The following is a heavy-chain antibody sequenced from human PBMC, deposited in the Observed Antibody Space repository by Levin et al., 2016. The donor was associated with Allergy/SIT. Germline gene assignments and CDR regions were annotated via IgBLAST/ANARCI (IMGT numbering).Heavy chain of an antibody. CDR2: ISSSGAFI. CDR3: ARDRAVAGAFRLNWYFDL. D-gene: IGHD6-19*01. V-gene: IGHV3-21*01. J-gene: IGHJ2*01. Sequence: GGSLRLSCAASGFPFSSPWMSWVRQAPGKGLEWVSSISSSGAFIYDADSVKGRFAISRDNAKNSLYLQMNSLRADDTAVYYCARDRAVAGAFRLNWYFDLWGRGTLVTVSS. CDR1: GFPFSSPW.